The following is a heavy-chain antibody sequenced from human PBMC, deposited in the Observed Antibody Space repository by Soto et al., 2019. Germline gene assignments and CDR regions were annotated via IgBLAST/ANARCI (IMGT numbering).Heavy chain of an antibody. D-gene: IGHD6-19*01. CDR2: IKQDGSEK. Sequence: EVQLVESGGGLVQPGGSLRLSCAASGFTFNTYWMSWVRQAPGKGLEWVANIKQDGSEKHYVVFVKGRFTISRDNATNARSLQMNSLRGEDTVVYYCARGNLMRGWYLHYHFDYCGQGTLVTVSS. CDR1: GFTFNTYW. CDR3: ARGNLMRGWYLHYHFDY. V-gene: IGHV3-7*01. J-gene: IGHJ4*02.